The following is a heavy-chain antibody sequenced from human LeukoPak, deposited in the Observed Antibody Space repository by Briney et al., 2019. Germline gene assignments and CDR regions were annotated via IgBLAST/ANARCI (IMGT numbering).Heavy chain of an antibody. CDR1: GGSISNYY. Sequence: SETLSLTCTVSGGSISNYYWTWIRQPPGKGLEWIGYIYYTRSTNYNPSLKSRVTISVDTSKNQLSLKLTSVTAADTAVYYCARNLAGDYWGQGTLVTVSS. D-gene: IGHD3-10*01. V-gene: IGHV4-59*01. CDR2: IYYTRST. J-gene: IGHJ4*02. CDR3: ARNLAGDY.